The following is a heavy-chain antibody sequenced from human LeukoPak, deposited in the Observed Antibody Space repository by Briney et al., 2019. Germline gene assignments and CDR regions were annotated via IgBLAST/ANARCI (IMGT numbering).Heavy chain of an antibody. D-gene: IGHD3-10*01. CDR2: IYYSGST. CDR3: ARDQSGWFDP. J-gene: IGHJ5*02. V-gene: IGHV4-30-4*07. Sequence: SQTLSLTCAVSGGSISSGGYSWSWIRQPPGKGLEWIGYIYYSGSTYYNPSLKSRVTISVDTSKNQFSLKLSSVTAADTAVYYCARDQSGWFDPWSQGTLVTVSS. CDR1: GGSISSGGYS.